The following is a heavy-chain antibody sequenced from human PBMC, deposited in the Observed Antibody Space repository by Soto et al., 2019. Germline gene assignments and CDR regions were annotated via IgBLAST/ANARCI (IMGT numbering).Heavy chain of an antibody. V-gene: IGHV1-2*04. CDR1: GYTFTGYY. Sequence: GXSVKVSCKASGYTFTGYYMHLVRHAPGQGFEWMGWINPNSGGKNYAQKFQGWVTMTRDTSISTAYMELSRLRSDDTAVYYCATGGYCSGGSCYDNAFDIWGQGTMVPSPQ. CDR2: INPNSGGK. D-gene: IGHD2-15*01. J-gene: IGHJ3*02. CDR3: ATGGYCSGGSCYDNAFDI.